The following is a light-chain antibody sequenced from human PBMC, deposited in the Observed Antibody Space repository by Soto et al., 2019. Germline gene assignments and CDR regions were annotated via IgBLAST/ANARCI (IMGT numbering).Light chain of an antibody. CDR2: AAT. J-gene: IGKJ1*01. V-gene: IGKV3-20*01. Sequence: EIVLTQSPGTLSLSPGEGATLSCRASQTISNNYLAWYQHKPGQAPRLLIYAATTRATGIPDRFSGSGSGADFTLTVNRLEPEDFAVYYCQQYGRSPRTFGQGPNVEI. CDR3: QQYGRSPRT. CDR1: QTISNNY.